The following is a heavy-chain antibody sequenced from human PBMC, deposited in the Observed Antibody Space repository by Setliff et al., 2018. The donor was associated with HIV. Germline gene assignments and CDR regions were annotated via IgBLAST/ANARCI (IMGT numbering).Heavy chain of an antibody. CDR1: GYTFSTYW. CDR3: ARLRHNRPWLVVNSPLDS. J-gene: IGHJ4*02. V-gene: IGHV5-51*01. D-gene: IGHD6-19*01. Sequence: PGESLKISCQGSGYTFSTYWIAWVRQTPGKGMDWVGLIYPDKSDTKYRPSLQGQVTISADKSIATAYPQWNNLKASDTALYYCARLRHNRPWLVVNSPLDSWGQGTLVTVSS. CDR2: IYPDKSDT.